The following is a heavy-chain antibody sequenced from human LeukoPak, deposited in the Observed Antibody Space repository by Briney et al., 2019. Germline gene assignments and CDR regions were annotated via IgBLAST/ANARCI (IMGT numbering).Heavy chain of an antibody. J-gene: IGHJ4*02. Sequence: GGSLRLSCAACRFTFSDYYMSCIRQAPGKGLEWVSYISDSSSYTNYADSVKGRFTISRDHAKNSLYLQMNSLRAEDTAVYYCASVCSSRSFDYWGQGTLVTVSS. CDR1: RFTFSDYY. CDR2: ISDSSSYT. V-gene: IGHV3-11*03. CDR3: ASVCSSRSFDY. D-gene: IGHD6-13*01.